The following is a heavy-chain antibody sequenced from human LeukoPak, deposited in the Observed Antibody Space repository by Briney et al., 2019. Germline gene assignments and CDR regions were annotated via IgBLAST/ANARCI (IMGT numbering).Heavy chain of an antibody. Sequence: DSVKVSCKASGYTFTGYYMHWVRQAPGQGLEWMGWINPNSGGTNYAQKFQGRVTMTRDTSISTAYMELSRLRSDDTAVYYCAREYYGSGSYYNWGQGTLVTVSS. CDR3: AREYYGSGSYYN. J-gene: IGHJ4*02. D-gene: IGHD3-10*01. CDR1: GYTFTGYY. CDR2: INPNSGGT. V-gene: IGHV1-2*02.